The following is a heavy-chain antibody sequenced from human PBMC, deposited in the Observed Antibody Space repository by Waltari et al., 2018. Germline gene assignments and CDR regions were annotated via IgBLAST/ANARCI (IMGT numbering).Heavy chain of an antibody. CDR3: ARPRPPYYYDSSGYYYDY. Sequence: QVQLQQWGAGLLKPSETLSLTCAVYGGSFSGYYWSWIRQPPGKGLEWIGEINHSGSTNYNPSLKSRVTISVDTSKNQFSLKLSSMTAADTAVYYCARPRPPYYYDSSGYYYDYWGQGTLVTVSS. J-gene: IGHJ4*02. D-gene: IGHD3-22*01. CDR1: GGSFSGYY. V-gene: IGHV4-34*01. CDR2: INHSGST.